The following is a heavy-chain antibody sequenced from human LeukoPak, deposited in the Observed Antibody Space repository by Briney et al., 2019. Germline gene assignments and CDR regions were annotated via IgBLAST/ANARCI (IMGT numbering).Heavy chain of an antibody. D-gene: IGHD1-26*01. Sequence: ASVTVSCKASGYTFTSYGISWVRQAPGQGLEGMGWICAYNGNTNYAQKLQGRVTMTIDTSTSKAYMELRSLRSDDTAVYYCARGGRGSYAVYFDYWGQGTLVTVSS. CDR2: ICAYNGNT. CDR3: ARGGRGSYAVYFDY. J-gene: IGHJ4*02. CDR1: GYTFTSYG. V-gene: IGHV1-18*01.